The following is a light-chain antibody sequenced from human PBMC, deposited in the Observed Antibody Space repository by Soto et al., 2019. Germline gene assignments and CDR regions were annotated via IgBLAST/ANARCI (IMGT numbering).Light chain of an antibody. Sequence: EIVLTQSPGTLSLSPGERATLSCRASQSVSSSYFAWYQQKPGQAPRLLIYGASGRATGIPDRFSGSGSGTDFTLTISRLEPEDFAVYYCQRYGSSPMYTFGQGTKLEIK. CDR1: QSVSSSY. J-gene: IGKJ2*01. CDR3: QRYGSSPMYT. CDR2: GAS. V-gene: IGKV3-20*01.